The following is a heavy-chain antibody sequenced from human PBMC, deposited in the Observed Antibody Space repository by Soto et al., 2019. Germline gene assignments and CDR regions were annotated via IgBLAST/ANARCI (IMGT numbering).Heavy chain of an antibody. CDR2: MSGRGRYGNT. D-gene: IGHD2-21*02. Sequence: EVQLLESGGGLVQPGGALRILCGGAGFTFYNYSMSWGRQAPGKGLEWVSGMSGRGRYGNTYYAESVKGRFTISRDDSKNTLYLQMNSLRVEDTAVYYCARFSDCGGDCPYDYWGQGTLVTVSS. J-gene: IGHJ4*02. CDR1: GFTFYNYS. V-gene: IGHV3-23*01. CDR3: ARFSDCGGDCPYDY.